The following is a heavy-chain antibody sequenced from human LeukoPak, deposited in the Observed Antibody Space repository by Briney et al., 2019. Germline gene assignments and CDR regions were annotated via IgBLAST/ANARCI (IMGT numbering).Heavy chain of an antibody. V-gene: IGHV4-39*01. Sequence: SETLSLTCTVSGGSISSSSYYWGWIRQPPGKGLEWIGSIYYSGSTHYNPSLKSRVTISVDTSKNQFSLKLSSVTAADTAVYYCARQEVGATSLFDYWGQGTLVTVSS. D-gene: IGHD1-26*01. CDR2: IYYSGST. CDR1: GGSISSSSYY. J-gene: IGHJ4*02. CDR3: ARQEVGATSLFDY.